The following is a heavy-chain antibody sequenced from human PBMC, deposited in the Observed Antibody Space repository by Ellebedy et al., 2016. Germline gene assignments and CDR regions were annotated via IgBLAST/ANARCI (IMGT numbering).Heavy chain of an antibody. Sequence: GGSLRLXXTASGFTFRTYSMNWVRQAPGKGLEWVPSISTTSSPTYYADSLKGRFTVSRDNAKNSLYLELNSLRAEDTAVYYCARATVVTGSDYWGQGTLVTVSS. CDR2: ISTTSSPT. CDR3: ARATVVTGSDY. D-gene: IGHD4-23*01. V-gene: IGHV3-21*01. CDR1: GFTFRTYS. J-gene: IGHJ4*02.